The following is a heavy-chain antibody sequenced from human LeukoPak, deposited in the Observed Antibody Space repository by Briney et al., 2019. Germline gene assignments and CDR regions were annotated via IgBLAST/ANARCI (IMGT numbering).Heavy chain of an antibody. J-gene: IGHJ4*02. CDR3: ARGYNSRAGTTDRCPLDY. Sequence: GGSLRLSCAASGFTFSSYSMNWVRQAPGKGLEWVSSISSSSSYIYYADSVKGRFTISRDNAKNSLYLQMNSLRAEDTAVYYCARGYNSRAGTTDRCPLDYWGQGTLVTVSS. CDR1: GFTFSSYS. CDR2: ISSSSSYI. D-gene: IGHD2/OR15-2a*01. V-gene: IGHV3-21*01.